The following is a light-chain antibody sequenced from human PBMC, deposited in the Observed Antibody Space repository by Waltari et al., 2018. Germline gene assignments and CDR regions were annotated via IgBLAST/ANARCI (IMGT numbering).Light chain of an antibody. CDR3: QRYGSSPPVYT. Sequence: EVVLTQFPGTLSLSPGERAILSCRTSQSVSSSYLAWYQQKPGQAPRLLIYATSTRVTGAPDRFSGSGSGTDFALSNSRLEPEDFAVYFCQRYGSSPPVYTFGPGTKLVIK. CDR2: ATS. CDR1: QSVSSSY. V-gene: IGKV3-20*01. J-gene: IGKJ2*01.